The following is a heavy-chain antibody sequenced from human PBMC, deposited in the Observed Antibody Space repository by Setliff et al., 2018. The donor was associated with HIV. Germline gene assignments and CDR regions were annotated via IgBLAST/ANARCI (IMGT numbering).Heavy chain of an antibody. CDR3: AREKESYDYVWGSYRQYDY. J-gene: IGHJ4*02. CDR1: GYTFTSYG. Sequence: ASVKVSCKASGYTFTSYGISWVRQAPGQGLEWMGWISAYNGNTNYAQKLQGRVTMTTDTSTSTAYMELRSLRSDDTAVYYCAREKESYDYVWGSYRQYDYWGQGTLVTVS. CDR2: ISAYNGNT. V-gene: IGHV1-18*01. D-gene: IGHD3-16*02.